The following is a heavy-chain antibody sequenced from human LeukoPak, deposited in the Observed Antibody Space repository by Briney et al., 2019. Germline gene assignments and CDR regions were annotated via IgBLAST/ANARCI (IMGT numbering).Heavy chain of an antibody. Sequence: PSETLSLTCAVSGGSISSANWWSWVRQPPGKGLEWIGEIFHIGNTNYNPSLKSRVTISVDKPKNQFSLKLISVTAADTAVYYCARDAETASYGDYSDWGQGTLVTVSS. CDR2: IFHIGNT. D-gene: IGHD4-17*01. J-gene: IGHJ4*02. CDR1: GGSISSANW. V-gene: IGHV4-4*02. CDR3: ARDAETASYGDYSD.